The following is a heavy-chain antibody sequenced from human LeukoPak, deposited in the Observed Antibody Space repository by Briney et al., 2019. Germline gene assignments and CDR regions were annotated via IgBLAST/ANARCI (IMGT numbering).Heavy chain of an antibody. CDR1: GGSIRRSSYY. V-gene: IGHV4-39*01. CDR2: IDYSGTT. Sequence: SETLSLTCTVSGGSIRRSSYYWGWIRQPPGKGLEWIGTIDYSGTTYYNPSLKSRVTMSVDTSKKQFSLKLTSVTAADTAMYYCARICPLYCSSTSCYVYYYGMDVWGQGTTVTVSS. D-gene: IGHD2-2*01. J-gene: IGHJ6*02. CDR3: ARICPLYCSSTSCYVYYYGMDV.